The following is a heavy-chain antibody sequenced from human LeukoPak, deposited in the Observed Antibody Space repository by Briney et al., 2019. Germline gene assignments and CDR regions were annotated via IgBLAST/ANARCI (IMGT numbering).Heavy chain of an antibody. Sequence: SETLSLTCTVSGGSISSGGYYWSWIRQSPGKRLEWIAYVYYNGDIMYNPSLKSRVTISLDTSKNQFSLNMASVTAADTAVYYCARDNRIIDYWGQGTLVTVSS. CDR3: ARDNRIIDY. J-gene: IGHJ4*02. V-gene: IGHV4-61*08. CDR1: GGSISSGGYY. CDR2: VYYNGDI.